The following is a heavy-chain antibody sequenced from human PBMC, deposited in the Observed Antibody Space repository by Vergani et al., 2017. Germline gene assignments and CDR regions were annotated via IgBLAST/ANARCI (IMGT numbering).Heavy chain of an antibody. D-gene: IGHD3-22*01. Sequence: QVQLQESGPGLVKPSETLSLTCTVSGGSISSYYWSWIRQPPGKGLEWIGYIYYSGSTYYNPSLKSRVTISVDTSKNQFSLKLSSVTAADTAVYYCARCARTGYYYDSSGYGGIDYWGQGTLVTVSS. V-gene: IGHV4-59*12. CDR3: ARCARTGYYYDSSGYGGIDY. CDR1: GGSISSYY. CDR2: IYYSGST. J-gene: IGHJ4*02.